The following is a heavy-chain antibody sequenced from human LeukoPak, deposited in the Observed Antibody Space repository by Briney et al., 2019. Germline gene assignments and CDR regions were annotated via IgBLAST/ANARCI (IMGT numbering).Heavy chain of an antibody. CDR3: ARASDYSYYFDY. J-gene: IGHJ4*02. CDR2: IYYSGST. Sequence: SETLSLTCAVSGGSISSYYWSWIRQPPGKGLEWIGYIYYSGSTNYNPSLKSRVTISVDTSKNQFSLKLSSVTAADTAVYYCARASDYSYYFDYWGQGTLVTVSS. CDR1: GGSISSYY. D-gene: IGHD6-25*01. V-gene: IGHV4-59*01.